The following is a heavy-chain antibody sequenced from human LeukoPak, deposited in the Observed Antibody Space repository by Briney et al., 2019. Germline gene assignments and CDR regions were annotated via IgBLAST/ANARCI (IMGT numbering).Heavy chain of an antibody. J-gene: IGHJ3*02. CDR2: IIPIFGTA. CDR3: ARGGGTAARSYAFDI. D-gene: IGHD6-6*01. V-gene: IGHV1-69*05. CDR1: GGTFSSYA. Sequence: GASVKVSCKASGGTFSSYAISWVRQAPGQGLEWMGGIIPIFGTANYAQKFQGRVTITTDESTSTAYMELSSLRSEDTAVYYCARGGGTAARSYAFDIWGQGTMVTVSS.